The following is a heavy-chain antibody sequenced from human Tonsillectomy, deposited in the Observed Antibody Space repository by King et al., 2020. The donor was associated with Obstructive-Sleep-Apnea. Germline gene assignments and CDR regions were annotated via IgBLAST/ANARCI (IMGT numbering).Heavy chain of an antibody. CDR1: GFTYNNYA. CDR3: AKGLLCDDSDI. CDR2: ISGSGGST. V-gene: IGHV3-23*04. Sequence: VQLVESGGGLGQPGGSLRLSCAASGFTYNNYAMSWVRQAPGKGLEWVSAISGSGGSTYYADSVKGRFTISRDNSKNTLYLQMNSLRAEDTAGYYCAKGLLCDDSDIWGQGTLVTVSS. J-gene: IGHJ3*02. D-gene: IGHD2-2*01.